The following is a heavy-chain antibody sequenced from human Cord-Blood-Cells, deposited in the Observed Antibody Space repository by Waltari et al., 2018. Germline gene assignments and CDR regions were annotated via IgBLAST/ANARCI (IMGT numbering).Heavy chain of an antibody. CDR2: MSWNSCSI. D-gene: IGHD3-3*01. J-gene: IGHJ4*02. CDR3: AKDPYDVWSGYYFDY. V-gene: IGHV3-9*01. CDR1: GFTFDDYA. Sequence: EVQLVESGGGLVQPGRSLRLSCAASGFTFDDYAMHWVRQAPGKGLEWVSGMSWNSCSIGYADSVKGRFTISRDNAKNSLYLQMNSLRAEDTALYYCAKDPYDVWSGYYFDYWGQGTLVTVSS.